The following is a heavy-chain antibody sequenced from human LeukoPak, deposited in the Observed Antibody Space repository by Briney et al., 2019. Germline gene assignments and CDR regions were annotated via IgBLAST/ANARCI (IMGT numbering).Heavy chain of an antibody. Sequence: SETLSLTCAVYGGSSSGYYWSWIRQPPGKGLEWIGEINHSGSTNYNPSLKSRVTISVDTSKNQFSLKLSSVTAADTAVYYCARGHNPHYDFWSGYPLYNWFDPWGQGTLVTVSS. CDR3: ARGHNPHYDFWSGYPLYNWFDP. V-gene: IGHV4-34*01. D-gene: IGHD3-3*01. CDR1: GGSSSGYY. CDR2: INHSGST. J-gene: IGHJ5*02.